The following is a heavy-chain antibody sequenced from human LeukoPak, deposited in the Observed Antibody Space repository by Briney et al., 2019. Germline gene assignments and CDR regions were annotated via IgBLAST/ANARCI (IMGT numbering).Heavy chain of an antibody. CDR1: GGSFFGSH. J-gene: IGHJ4*02. CDR2: INHSGRT. Sequence: PSETLSLTCAVSGGSFFGSHWNWIRQSPEKGLEWIGEINHSGRTNYNPSLKSRATISVDTSKSQFFLKLTSVTAADTAVYYCARDSTTVVTLPYYFDFWGQGTLVTVSA. CDR3: ARDSTTVVTLPYYFDF. D-gene: IGHD4-23*01. V-gene: IGHV4-34*01.